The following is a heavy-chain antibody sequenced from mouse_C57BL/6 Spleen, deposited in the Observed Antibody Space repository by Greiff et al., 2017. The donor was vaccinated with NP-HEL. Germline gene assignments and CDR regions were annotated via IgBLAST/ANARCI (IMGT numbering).Heavy chain of an antibody. CDR1: GFSLTSYG. J-gene: IGHJ3*01. CDR2: IWRGGST. D-gene: IGHD2-3*01. CDR3: AKNHDGYYPFFAY. Sequence: QVQLKESGPGLVQPSQSLSITCTVSGFSLTSYGVHWVRQSPGKGLEWLGVIWRGGSTDYNVAFMSRLSITKDNSKSQVFFKMNSLQADDTAIYYCAKNHDGYYPFFAYWGQGTLVTVSA. V-gene: IGHV2-5*01.